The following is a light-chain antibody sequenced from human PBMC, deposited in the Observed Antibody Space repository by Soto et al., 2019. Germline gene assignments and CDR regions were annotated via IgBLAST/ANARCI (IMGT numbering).Light chain of an antibody. CDR3: SSYTSSSTWV. V-gene: IGLV2-14*01. Sequence: QSALTQPASVSGSPGQSITISCTGTSSDVGGYNYVSWYQQHPGKAPKLMIYDVSNRPSGVSNRFSGSKSGNTASLTISGLQAEDEAYYYRSSYTSSSTWVFGGGTQLTVL. CDR1: SSDVGGYNY. CDR2: DVS. J-gene: IGLJ3*02.